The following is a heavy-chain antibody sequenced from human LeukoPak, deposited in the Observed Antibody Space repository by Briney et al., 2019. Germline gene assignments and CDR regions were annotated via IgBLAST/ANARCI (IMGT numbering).Heavy chain of an antibody. CDR2: ISWNSGSI. Sequence: GGSLRLSCAASGFTFDDYAMHWVRQAPGKGLEWVSGISWNSGSIGYADSVKGRFTISRDNAKNSLYLQMNSLRAEDTAVYYCAREERGSGYDFDYWGQGTLVTVSS. V-gene: IGHV3-9*01. CDR3: AREERGSGYDFDY. CDR1: GFTFDDYA. J-gene: IGHJ4*02. D-gene: IGHD5-12*01.